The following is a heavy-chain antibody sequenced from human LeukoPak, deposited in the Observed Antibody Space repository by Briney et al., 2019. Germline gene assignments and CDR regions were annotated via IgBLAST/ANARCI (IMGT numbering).Heavy chain of an antibody. CDR1: GGSISSYY. CDR3: ASAEYSSSFYYFDD. CDR2: IYYSGST. D-gene: IGHD6-6*01. J-gene: IGHJ4*02. V-gene: IGHV4-59*08. Sequence: SETLSLTCTVSGGSISSYYWSWIRQPPGKGLERIGYIYYSGSTNYNPSLKSRVTISVDTSKNQFSLKLSSVTAADTAVYYCASAEYSSSFYYFDDWGQGTLVTVSS.